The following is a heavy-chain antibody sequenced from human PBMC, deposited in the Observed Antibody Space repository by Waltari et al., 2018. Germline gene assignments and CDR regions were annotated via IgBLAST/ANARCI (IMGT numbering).Heavy chain of an antibody. CDR2: IIPCYRTS. J-gene: IGHJ4*02. D-gene: IGHD3-10*01. Sequence: QVHLVQSGAEVKKPGSSVKVSCKASGDTFTKYAISWVRQAPGLGLEWVAGIIPCYRTSTHAEKFQGRVTLSADETTKTVYLELSSLRSEDTAVYFCATGAAGFSYGPTKYWGPGTLVTVSS. V-gene: IGHV1-69*01. CDR1: GDTFTKYA. CDR3: ATGAAGFSYGPTKY.